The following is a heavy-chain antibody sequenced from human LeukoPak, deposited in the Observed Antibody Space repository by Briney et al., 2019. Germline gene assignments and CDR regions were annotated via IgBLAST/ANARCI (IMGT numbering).Heavy chain of an antibody. CDR3: AGGYCSGGSCFEWYYFDY. V-gene: IGHV1-46*01. Sequence: ASVKVSCKASGYTFTSYYMHWVRQAPGQGLEWMGIINPSGGSTSYAQKFQGRVTMTRDTSTSTVYMELSSLGSEDTAVYYCAGGYCSGGSCFEWYYFDYWGQGTLVTVSS. CDR1: GYTFTSYY. D-gene: IGHD2-15*01. CDR2: INPSGGST. J-gene: IGHJ4*02.